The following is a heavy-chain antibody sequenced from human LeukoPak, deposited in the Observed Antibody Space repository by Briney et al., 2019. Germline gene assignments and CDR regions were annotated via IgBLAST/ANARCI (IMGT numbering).Heavy chain of an antibody. D-gene: IGHD4-17*01. Sequence: GASVKVSCKASGYTFTSYYMHWVRQAPGQGLEWMGIINPSGGSTSYAQKFQGRVTMTRDMSTSTVYMELSSLRSEDTAVYYCARDLPGSYGDYEEAFDIWGQGTMVTVSS. J-gene: IGHJ3*02. CDR2: INPSGGST. CDR1: GYTFTSYY. CDR3: ARDLPGSYGDYEEAFDI. V-gene: IGHV1-46*01.